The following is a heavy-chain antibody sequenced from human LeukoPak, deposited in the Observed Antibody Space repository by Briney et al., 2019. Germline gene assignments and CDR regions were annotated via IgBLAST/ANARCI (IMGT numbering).Heavy chain of an antibody. D-gene: IGHD3-22*01. CDR3: SRLYYHDTSGQAY. Sequence: SETLSLTCDVYGATFSGYYWSWIRQPPGKGLEWIGEINHSGSTNYNPSLKSRFTISFDTSKNQFSLKLSSVTAADTAVDYCSRLYYHDTSGQAYWGQGTLVNESS. J-gene: IGHJ4*02. CDR1: GATFSGYY. CDR2: INHSGST. V-gene: IGHV4-34*01.